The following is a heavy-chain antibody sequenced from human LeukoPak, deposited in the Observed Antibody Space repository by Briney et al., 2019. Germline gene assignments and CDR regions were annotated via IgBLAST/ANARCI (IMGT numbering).Heavy chain of an antibody. V-gene: IGHV3-48*01. CDR2: ISSSSSTI. Sequence: SGGPLRLSCAASGFSFSTYSMNWVRQAPGKGLQWVSYISSSSSTIYYADSVKGRFTISRDNAKNSLYLQMNSLRAEDTAVYYCARAWGSGSYYNIFDYWGQGTLVTVSS. D-gene: IGHD3-10*01. CDR1: GFSFSTYS. CDR3: ARAWGSGSYYNIFDY. J-gene: IGHJ4*02.